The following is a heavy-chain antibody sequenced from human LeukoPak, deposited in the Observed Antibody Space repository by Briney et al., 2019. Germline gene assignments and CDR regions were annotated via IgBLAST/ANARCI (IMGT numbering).Heavy chain of an antibody. Sequence: SSVKVSCKASGGTFSSYAISWVRQAPGQGLEWMGRIIPIFGTANYAQKFQGRVTITTDESTSTAYMERSSLRSEDTAVYYCARNYGDYFAYMDVWGKGTTVTVSS. V-gene: IGHV1-69*05. CDR2: IIPIFGTA. CDR3: ARNYGDYFAYMDV. CDR1: GGTFSSYA. J-gene: IGHJ6*03. D-gene: IGHD4-17*01.